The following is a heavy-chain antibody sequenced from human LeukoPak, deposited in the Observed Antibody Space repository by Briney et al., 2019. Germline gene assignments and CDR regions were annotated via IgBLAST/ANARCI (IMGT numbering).Heavy chain of an antibody. V-gene: IGHV3-74*01. Sequence: GGSLRLSCAASGFRFSDYWMHWLRQGPGKGPEWLSRTSKDGSDTFYADAAKGRFTASRDNAKNTVYLQVTNVRPEDTAVYFCARGGYSGSYYRFSWGQGTLVTVAS. CDR2: TSKDGSDT. D-gene: IGHD6-25*01. J-gene: IGHJ4*02. CDR1: GFRFSDYW. CDR3: ARGGYSGSYYRFS.